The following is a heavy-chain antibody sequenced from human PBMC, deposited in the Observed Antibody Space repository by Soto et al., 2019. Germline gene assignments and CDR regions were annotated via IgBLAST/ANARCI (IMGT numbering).Heavy chain of an antibody. CDR3: LHREHYYDSSGFDY. CDR1: GYTFSGHY. J-gene: IGHJ4*02. V-gene: IGHV1-2*02. D-gene: IGHD3-22*01. CDR2: INANSGDT. Sequence: GASVKVSCKASGYTFSGHYMHWIRQAPGQGPEWLGWINANSGDTDRAPKFQDRLTMTRDTSISTAYMELSSLRSEDTAVYYCLHREHYYDSSGFDYWGQGTLVTVSS.